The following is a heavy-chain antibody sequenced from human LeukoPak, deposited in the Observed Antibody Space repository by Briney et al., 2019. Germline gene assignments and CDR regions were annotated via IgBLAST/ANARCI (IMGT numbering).Heavy chain of an antibody. CDR3: VKDFGRVRGTPDS. Sequence: GGSLRLSCSASGFVFSIYTMYCVRQAPGKGPEYVSTISGSGNGGSIYYADSVKGRFTISRDDSKSIVYLQMNGLRSEDTAVYYCVKDFGRVRGTPDSWGQGTQVTVSS. CDR1: GFVFSIYT. J-gene: IGHJ4*02. D-gene: IGHD1/OR15-1a*01. CDR2: ISGSGNGGSI. V-gene: IGHV3-64D*06.